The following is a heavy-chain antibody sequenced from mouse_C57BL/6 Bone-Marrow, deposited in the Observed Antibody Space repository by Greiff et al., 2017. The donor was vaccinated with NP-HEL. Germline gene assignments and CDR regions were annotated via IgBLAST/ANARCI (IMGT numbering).Heavy chain of an antibody. D-gene: IGHD1-1*02. V-gene: IGHV1-64*01. CDR3: TLWLLGAMDY. Sequence: VQLQQPGAELVKPGASVKLSCKASGYTFTSYWMHWVNQRPGQGLEWIGMIHPNSGSTNYNEKFKSKATLTVDKSSSTAYMQLSSLTSEDSAVYYCTLWLLGAMDYWGQGTSVTVSS. CDR1: GYTFTSYW. CDR2: IHPNSGST. J-gene: IGHJ4*01.